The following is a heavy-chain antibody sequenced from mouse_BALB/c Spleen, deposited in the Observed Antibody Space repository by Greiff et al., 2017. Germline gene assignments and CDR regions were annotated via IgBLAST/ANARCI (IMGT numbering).Heavy chain of an antibody. Sequence: QVQLQQSAAELARPGASVKMSCKASGYTFTSYTMHWVKQRPGQGLEWIGYINPSSGYTEYNQKFKDKTTLTADKSSSTAYMQLSSLTSEDSAVYYCARWGYGSGRNCYWGQGTTLTVSS. D-gene: IGHD1-1*01. V-gene: IGHV1-4*02. CDR3: ARWGYGSGRNCY. CDR2: INPSSGYT. CDR1: GYTFTSYT. J-gene: IGHJ2*01.